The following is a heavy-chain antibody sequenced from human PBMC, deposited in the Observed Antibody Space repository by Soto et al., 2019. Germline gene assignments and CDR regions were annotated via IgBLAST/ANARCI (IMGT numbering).Heavy chain of an antibody. CDR2: IYYSGST. J-gene: IGHJ6*02. D-gene: IGHD6-19*01. CDR1: GGSISSGGYY. Sequence: PSETLSLTCTVSGGSISSGGYYWSWIRQHPGKGLEWIGYIYYSGSTYYNPSLKSRVTISVDTSKNQFSLKLGSVTAADTAVYYCARDHIAVAGKYYYGMDVWCQGTTVTVSS. V-gene: IGHV4-31*03. CDR3: ARDHIAVAGKYYYGMDV.